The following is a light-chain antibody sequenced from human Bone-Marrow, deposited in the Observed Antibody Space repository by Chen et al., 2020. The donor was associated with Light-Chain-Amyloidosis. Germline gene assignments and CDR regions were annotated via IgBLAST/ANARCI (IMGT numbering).Light chain of an antibody. V-gene: IGLV1-47*01. J-gene: IGLJ1*01. CDR1: SSNIGINY. CDR3: AAWDGSMTGYV. Sequence: QSVLTQPPSASGTPGQRVTISCSGASSNIGINYVYWYQHCPGAAPNLLIHRNTQRPSVVPDPFAASKSGTSAFLASSGHRSEYAADYCRAAWDGSMTGYVFGTGTKFIAL. CDR2: RNT.